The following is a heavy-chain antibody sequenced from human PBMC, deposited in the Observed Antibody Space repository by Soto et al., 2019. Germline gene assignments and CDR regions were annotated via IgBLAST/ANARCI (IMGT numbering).Heavy chain of an antibody. CDR3: ATRITVFGLLIPPFDP. CDR1: DGSIGSDY. Sequence: PSETLSLTCTVSDGSIGSDYWSWIRQPPGKGLEWLGNIDYIGNTNYNPSLKSRVTMSVDTSKNQFSLRLSSVTAADTAIYYCATRITVFGLLIPPFDPWGQGTQVTVS. V-gene: IGHV4-59*03. D-gene: IGHD3-3*01. CDR2: IDYIGNT. J-gene: IGHJ5*02.